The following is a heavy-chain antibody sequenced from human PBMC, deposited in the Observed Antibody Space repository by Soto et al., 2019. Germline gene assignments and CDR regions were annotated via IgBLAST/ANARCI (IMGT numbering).Heavy chain of an antibody. V-gene: IGHV3-23*01. CDR2: ISGSGGST. J-gene: IGHJ4*02. CDR3: AKDVDYGDYGFLR. Sequence: EVQLLESGGGLVQPGGSLRLSCAASGFTFSSYALSWVRQAPGKGLEWVSAISGSGGSTYYADSVKGRFTNSRDNSKNTLYLQMNSLRAEDTAVYYCAKDVDYGDYGFLRWGQGTLVTVSS. D-gene: IGHD4-17*01. CDR1: GFTFSSYA.